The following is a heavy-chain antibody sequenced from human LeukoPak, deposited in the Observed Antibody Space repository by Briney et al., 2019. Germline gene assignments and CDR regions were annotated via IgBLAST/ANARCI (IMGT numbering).Heavy chain of an antibody. D-gene: IGHD3-22*01. Sequence: SVKVSCKASGGTFSSYAISWVRQAPGQGLEWMGGIIPIFGTANYAQKFQGRVTITADESTSTAYMELSSLRSEDTAVYYCARILGWYDSSGYAQDYFDYWGQGTLVTVSS. V-gene: IGHV1-69*13. CDR3: ARILGWYDSSGYAQDYFDY. CDR2: IIPIFGTA. J-gene: IGHJ4*02. CDR1: GGTFSSYA.